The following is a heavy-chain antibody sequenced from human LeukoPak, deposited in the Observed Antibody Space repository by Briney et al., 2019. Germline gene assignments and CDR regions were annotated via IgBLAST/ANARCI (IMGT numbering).Heavy chain of an antibody. J-gene: IGHJ4*02. Sequence: PGGSLRLSCAASGFTLSSNGIHWVRQAPGKGLEWVAFIRFDRGTQLYADAVTGRFIISSDNSKNTLYLHLNSLRAEDTALYFCARDWAWASDYWGQGSLVTVSS. V-gene: IGHV3-30*02. CDR3: ARDWAWASDY. CDR1: GFTLSSNG. D-gene: IGHD3-16*01. CDR2: IRFDRGTQ.